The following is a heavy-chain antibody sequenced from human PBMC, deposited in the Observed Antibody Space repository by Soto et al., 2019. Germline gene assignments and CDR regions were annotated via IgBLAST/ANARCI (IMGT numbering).Heavy chain of an antibody. CDR1: GFTFSSYA. Sequence: EVQLLESGGGLVQPGGSLRLSCAASGFTFSSYAMSWVRQAPGKGLEWVSAISGSGGSTYYADSVKGRFTISRDNSKNTLYLQMNSLRAEDTAVYYCAKDGTYEQWLVKYWYFDLWGRGTLVTVSS. CDR2: ISGSGGST. CDR3: AKDGTYEQWLVKYWYFDL. J-gene: IGHJ2*01. D-gene: IGHD6-19*01. V-gene: IGHV3-23*01.